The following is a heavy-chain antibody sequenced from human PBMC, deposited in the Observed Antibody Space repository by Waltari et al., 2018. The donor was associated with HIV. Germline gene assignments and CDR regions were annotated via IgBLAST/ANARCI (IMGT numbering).Heavy chain of an antibody. J-gene: IGHJ4*02. Sequence: QVQLQESGPGLVKPSETLSLTCTVSGYSISSGYYWGWIRQPPGEGLGWIGSIHHSRSTYYNPPPRSRVTMSVDPSKNQFSLKLRSVTAADTAVYYCARSHADYYDSSGYYLALFDYWGQGTLVTVSS. D-gene: IGHD3-22*01. CDR2: IHHSRST. CDR1: GYSISSGYY. V-gene: IGHV4-38-2*02. CDR3: ARSHADYYDSSGYYLALFDY.